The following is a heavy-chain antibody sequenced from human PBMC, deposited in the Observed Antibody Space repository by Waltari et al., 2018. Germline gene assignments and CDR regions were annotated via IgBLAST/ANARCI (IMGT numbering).Heavy chain of an antibody. CDR1: VSTFRRHW. V-gene: IGHV3-74*01. D-gene: IGHD2-21*01. Sequence: EVQLVESGGDLVQPAGSLRLSCEVFVSTFRRHWMYWVRQAPGKGLVWVSRINSDGDSTRYADSVKGRVTVSRDNAKNTLSLQITNLRVEDTAIYYCARIAARYYVDVWGKGTTVIVSS. CDR3: ARIAARYYVDV. J-gene: IGHJ6*03. CDR2: INSDGDST.